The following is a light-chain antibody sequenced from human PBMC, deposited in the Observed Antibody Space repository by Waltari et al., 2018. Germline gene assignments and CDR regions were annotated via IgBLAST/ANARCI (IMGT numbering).Light chain of an antibody. CDR3: QVSDSSSDLVV. Sequence: SYVLTQPPSVSVAPGETTRITCGGTSIGGKAVHWYQQKPGQAPVLVIYYDRDRPSGIPERFSGSNYGNTATLTISRVEAGDEADYYWQVSDSSSDLVVFGGGTKLTVL. CDR2: YDR. J-gene: IGLJ2*01. V-gene: IGLV3-21*04. CDR1: SIGGKA.